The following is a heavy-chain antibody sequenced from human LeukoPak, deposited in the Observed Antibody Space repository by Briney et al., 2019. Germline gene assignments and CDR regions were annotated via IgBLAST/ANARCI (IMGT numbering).Heavy chain of an antibody. CDR2: ISYDGSNK. Sequence: GRSLRLSCAASGFTFSSYGMHWDRQAPGKGLEWVAVISYDGSNKYYADSVKGRFTISRDNSKNTLYLQMNSLRAEDTAVYYCAKDFKILVVGLFDYWGQGTLVTVSS. J-gene: IGHJ4*02. CDR3: AKDFKILVVGLFDY. CDR1: GFTFSSYG. V-gene: IGHV3-30*18. D-gene: IGHD2-15*01.